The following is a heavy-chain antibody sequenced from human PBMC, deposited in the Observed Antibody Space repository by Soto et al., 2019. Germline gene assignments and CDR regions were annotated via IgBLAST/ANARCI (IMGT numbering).Heavy chain of an antibody. J-gene: IGHJ4*02. Sequence: EVQLVESGGGLVQPGGSLRLSCAASGFTFSSYWMHWVRQAPGKGLVWVSRINRDGSSTTYADSVNGRFTISRDNAKNTLYLQMTSLSAEDTAGYYCASVETCSSTSCYSVFDYWGQGTPVTVSS. CDR2: INRDGSST. D-gene: IGHD2-2*01. CDR1: GFTFSSYW. CDR3: ASVETCSSTSCYSVFDY. V-gene: IGHV3-74*03.